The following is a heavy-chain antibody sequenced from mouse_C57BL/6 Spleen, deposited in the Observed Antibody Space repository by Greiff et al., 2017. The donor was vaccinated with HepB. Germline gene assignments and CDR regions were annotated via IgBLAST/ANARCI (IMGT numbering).Heavy chain of an antibody. J-gene: IGHJ4*01. CDR2: IDPSDSYT. CDR3: ARDAYYSNLYAMDY. D-gene: IGHD2-5*01. V-gene: IGHV1-69*01. CDR1: GYTFTSYW. Sequence: VKLQQPGAELVMPGASVKLSCKASGYTFTSYWMHWVKQRPGQGLEWIGEIDPSDSYTNYNQKFKGKSTLTVDKSSSTAYMQLSSLTSEDSAVYYCARDAYYSNLYAMDYWGQGTSVTVSS.